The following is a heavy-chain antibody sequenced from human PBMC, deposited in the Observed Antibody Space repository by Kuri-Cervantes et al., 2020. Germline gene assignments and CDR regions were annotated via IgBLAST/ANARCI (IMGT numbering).Heavy chain of an antibody. CDR3: ARPSTYYYDSSGGNDAFDI. CDR1: GYTFTSYG. V-gene: IGHV1-46*01. J-gene: IGHJ3*02. CDR2: INPSGGST. D-gene: IGHD3-22*01. Sequence: ASVKVSCKASGYTFTSYGISWVRQAPGQGLEWMGIINPSGGSTSYAQKFQGRVTMTRDTSTSTVYMELSSLRSEDTAVYYCARPSTYYYDSSGGNDAFDIWGQGTMVTVSS.